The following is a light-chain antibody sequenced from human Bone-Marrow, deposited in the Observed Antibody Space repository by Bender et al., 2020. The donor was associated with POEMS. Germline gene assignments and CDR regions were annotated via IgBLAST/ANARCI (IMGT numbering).Light chain of an antibody. CDR3: QSSDSSGRMVV. CDR2: KDT. J-gene: IGLJ3*02. Sequence: SYELTQPPSVSVSPGQTARITCSGDALPKQYAYWYQQRPGQAPVLVIYKDTERPSGIPERFSGSTSGTTVTLTISGVQAEDGADYYCQSSDSSGRMVVFGGGTKLTVL. CDR1: ALPKQY. V-gene: IGLV3-25*03.